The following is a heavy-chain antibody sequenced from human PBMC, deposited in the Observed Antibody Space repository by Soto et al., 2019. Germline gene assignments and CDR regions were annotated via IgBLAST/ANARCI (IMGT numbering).Heavy chain of an antibody. CDR2: MYHSGST. J-gene: IGHJ5*02. V-gene: IGHV4-30-2*01. Sequence: SETLSLTCAVSGGSISSGGYSWSWIRQPRGKGLEWIGYMYHSGSTYYNPSLKSRVTLSIDRSKNQFSLKLSSVTAADTAVYYCARGYCSSTICYIWDNWFDPWGQGTLVTVSS. CDR3: ARGYCSSTICYIWDNWFDP. D-gene: IGHD2-2*02. CDR1: GGSISSGGYS.